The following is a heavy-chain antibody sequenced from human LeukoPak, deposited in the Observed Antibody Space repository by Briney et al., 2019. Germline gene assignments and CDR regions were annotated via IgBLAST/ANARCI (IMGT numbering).Heavy chain of an antibody. CDR2: LSSGGTT. CDR1: GFSVSNNY. V-gene: IGHV3-53*05. D-gene: IGHD2/OR15-2a*01. J-gene: IGHJ4*02. Sequence: GGSLRLSCAASGFSVSNNYMSWVRQAPGKGLEWVSVLSSGGTTYYADSVKGRFTISRDNSKNTLYLQMNSLRAEDTAVYYCARVDGKTVIAGDYFDYWGQGTLVTVSS. CDR3: ARVDGKTVIAGDYFDY.